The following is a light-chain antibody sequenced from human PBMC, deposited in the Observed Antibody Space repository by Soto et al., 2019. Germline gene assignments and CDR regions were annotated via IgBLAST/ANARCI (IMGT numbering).Light chain of an antibody. Sequence: QSALTQPASVSGSPGQSITISCTGTSSEVGGYKYVSWYQQHPGKAPKLMIYEVSHRPSGVSNRFSGSKSGNTASLTISGLQSDDEADYYCNSYTSSSTLVFGTGTKLTVL. CDR3: NSYTSSSTLV. J-gene: IGLJ1*01. CDR2: EVS. CDR1: SSEVGGYKY. V-gene: IGLV2-14*01.